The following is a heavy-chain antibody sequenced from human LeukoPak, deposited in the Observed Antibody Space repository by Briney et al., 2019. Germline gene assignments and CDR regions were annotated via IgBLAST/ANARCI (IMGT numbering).Heavy chain of an antibody. J-gene: IGHJ6*03. Sequence: GGSLRLSCAASGFTFSDYTIHWFRQAPGKRLQPVSAITSNGAYTHYADSVKGRFTISRDNSRNAVFLQMGGLRIEDMAVYYCARVKMGATVSDYYYYYVDVWGKGTTVTVSS. V-gene: IGHV3-64*02. D-gene: IGHD1-26*01. CDR2: ITSNGAYT. CDR3: ARVKMGATVSDYYYYYVDV. CDR1: GFTFSDYT.